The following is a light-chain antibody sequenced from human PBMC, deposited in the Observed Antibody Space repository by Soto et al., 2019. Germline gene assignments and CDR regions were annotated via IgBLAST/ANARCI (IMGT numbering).Light chain of an antibody. J-gene: IGLJ1*01. V-gene: IGLV7-43*01. CDR1: TGAVTSGYY. Sequence: QAVVTQEPSLTVSPGGTVTLTCASSTGAVTSGYYPNWLQQKPGQAPRALIYSTSNTYSWTPARFSGSLLGGKAALTLSGVQPEDEAEYYCLLYSGGAYVFGTGTKVTVL. CDR2: STS. CDR3: LLYSGGAYV.